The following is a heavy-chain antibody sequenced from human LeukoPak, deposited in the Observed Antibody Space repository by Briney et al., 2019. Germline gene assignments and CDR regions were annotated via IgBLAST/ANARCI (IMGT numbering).Heavy chain of an antibody. D-gene: IGHD1/OR15-1a*01. Sequence: GGSLRLSCAASGFTFSNYWIHWVRQAPGKGLVWVSRINTEGSTTTYADSVKGRFSISRDNAKNTVYLQMNNLRAEDTAVYFCARWSTTPDTEAGDYWGQGTLVTVSS. CDR2: INTEGSTT. J-gene: IGHJ4*02. CDR3: ARWSTTPDTEAGDY. CDR1: GFTFSNYW. V-gene: IGHV3-74*01.